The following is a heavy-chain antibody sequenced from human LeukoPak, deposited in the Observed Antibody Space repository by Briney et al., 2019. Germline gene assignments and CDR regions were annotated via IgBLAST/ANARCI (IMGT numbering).Heavy chain of an antibody. CDR3: ARLRGDSILYYYYYMDV. Sequence: SETLSLTCTVSGGSISSYYWSWIRQPPGKGLEWIGYIYYSGSTNYNPSLKSRVTISVDTSKNQFSLKLSSVTAADTAVYYCARLRGDSILYYYYYMDVWRKGTTVTVSS. D-gene: IGHD2-21*02. CDR2: IYYSGST. J-gene: IGHJ6*03. V-gene: IGHV4-59*08. CDR1: GGSISSYY.